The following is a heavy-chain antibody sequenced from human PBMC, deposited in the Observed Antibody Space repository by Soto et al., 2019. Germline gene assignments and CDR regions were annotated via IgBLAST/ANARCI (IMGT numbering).Heavy chain of an antibody. Sequence: SGPTLVNPTQTLTLTCTFSGFSPSTSGMRVSWIRQPPGKALEWLARIDWDDDKFYSTSLKTRLTISKDTSKNQVVLTMTNMDPVDTATYYCARIQIKDTAIAFDYWGQGTLVTVSS. CDR1: GFSPSTSGMR. CDR2: IDWDDDK. V-gene: IGHV2-70*04. CDR3: ARIQIKDTAIAFDY. D-gene: IGHD5-18*01. J-gene: IGHJ4*02.